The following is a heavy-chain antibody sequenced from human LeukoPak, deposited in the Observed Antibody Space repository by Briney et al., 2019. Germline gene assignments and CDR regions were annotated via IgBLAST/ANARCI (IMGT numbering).Heavy chain of an antibody. D-gene: IGHD6-13*01. V-gene: IGHV3-53*01. J-gene: IGHJ4*02. CDR1: GFTVSSNY. CDR3: ARALAAAGAYYFDY. CDR2: IYSGGST. Sequence: GGSLRLSCAASGFTVSSNYMSWVRQAPGKGLEWVSVIYSGGSTYYADSVKGRFTISRDNSKNTLYLQMNSLRAEDTAVYYCARALAAAGAYYFDYWGQGTLVTVSS.